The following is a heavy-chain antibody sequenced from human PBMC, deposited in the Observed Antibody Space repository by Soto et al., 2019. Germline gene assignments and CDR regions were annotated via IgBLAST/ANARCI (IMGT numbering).Heavy chain of an antibody. CDR2: IYYSGST. Sequence: PSETLSLTCTVSGGSIGSYYWSWIRQPPGKGLEWIGYIYYSGSTNYNPSLKSRVTISVDTSKNQFSLKLSSVTAADTAVYFCARQTADYGDYSMDVWGQGTTVTVSS. J-gene: IGHJ6*02. CDR3: ARQTADYGDYSMDV. V-gene: IGHV4-59*08. D-gene: IGHD4-17*01. CDR1: GGSIGSYY.